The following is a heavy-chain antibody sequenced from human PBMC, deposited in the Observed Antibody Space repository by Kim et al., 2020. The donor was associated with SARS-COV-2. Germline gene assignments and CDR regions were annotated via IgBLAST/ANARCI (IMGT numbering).Heavy chain of an antibody. J-gene: IGHJ6*02. Sequence: SETLSLTCAVYGGSFSGYYWSWIRQPPGKGLEWIGEINHSGSTNYNPSLKSRVTISVDTSKNQFSLKLSSVTAADTAVYYCARVLGYCSSTSCYYYYYYYGMDVWGQGTTVTVSS. CDR1: GGSFSGYY. CDR2: INHSGST. CDR3: ARVLGYCSSTSCYYYYYYYGMDV. D-gene: IGHD2-2*01. V-gene: IGHV4-34*01.